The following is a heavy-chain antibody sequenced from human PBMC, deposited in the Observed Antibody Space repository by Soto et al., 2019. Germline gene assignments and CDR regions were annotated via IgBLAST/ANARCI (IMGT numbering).Heavy chain of an antibody. V-gene: IGHV4-38-2*01. CDR3: TRVLAGLDY. J-gene: IGHJ4*02. CDR2: FYYGGST. CDR1: GYSITSGYF. D-gene: IGHD6-19*01. Sequence: SETLSLTCDVSGYSITSGYFWGWVRQPPGKGLEWIGSFYYGGSTFYNPSLKSRFTISVDASKNNFSLRLTSVTAADTAVYFCTRVLAGLDYWGQGILVTVSS.